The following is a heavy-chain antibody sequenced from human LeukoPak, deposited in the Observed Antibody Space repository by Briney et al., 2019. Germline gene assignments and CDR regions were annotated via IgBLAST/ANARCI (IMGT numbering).Heavy chain of an antibody. V-gene: IGHV3-74*01. D-gene: IGHD4-17*01. CDR2: INGDGSTT. J-gene: IGHJ4*02. Sequence: GGSLRLSCAASGFTFSTYAMHWVRQAPGKGLVWVSRINGDGSTTYYADSVKGRFTISRDNSKNTLYLQMNSLRAEDTAVYSCARLATVTTFSPVVYWGQGTLVTVSS. CDR3: ARLATVTTFSPVVY. CDR1: GFTFSTYA.